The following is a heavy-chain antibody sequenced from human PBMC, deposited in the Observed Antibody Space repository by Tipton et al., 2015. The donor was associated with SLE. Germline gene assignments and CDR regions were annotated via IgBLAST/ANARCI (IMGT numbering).Heavy chain of an antibody. D-gene: IGHD3-10*01. CDR3: AGQSGVWFGEFDY. CDR1: GDYVSSGSYY. Sequence: TLSLTCTVSGDYVSSGSYYWSWIRQPPGEELEWIGYIYYTGRTNYNPSLKSRVTMLVDTSKNEFSLRLSSVAAADTAVYYCAGQSGVWFGEFDYWGQGALVTVSS. V-gene: IGHV4-61*01. CDR2: IYYTGRT. J-gene: IGHJ4*02.